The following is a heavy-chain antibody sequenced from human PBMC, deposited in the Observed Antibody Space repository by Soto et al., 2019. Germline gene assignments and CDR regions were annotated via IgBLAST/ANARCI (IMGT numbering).Heavy chain of an antibody. D-gene: IGHD2-2*01. J-gene: IGHJ6*03. Sequence: ASVKVSCKASGYTFTSYDINWVRQATGQGLEWMGWMNPNSGNTGYAQKFQGRVTMTRNTSISTAYMELSSLRSEDTAVYYCARDIVVVPAAIERYYYYYYYMDVWGKGTTVTVSS. CDR3: ARDIVVVPAAIERYYYYYYYMDV. V-gene: IGHV1-8*01. CDR2: MNPNSGNT. CDR1: GYTFTSYD.